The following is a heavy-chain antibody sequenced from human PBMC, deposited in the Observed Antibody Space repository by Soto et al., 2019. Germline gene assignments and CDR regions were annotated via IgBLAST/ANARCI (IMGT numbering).Heavy chain of an antibody. Sequence: SETLSLTCTVSGGSISSYYWSWIRQPPGKGLEWIGYIYYSGSTNYNPSLKSRVTISVDTSKNQFSLKLSSVTAADTAVYYCARRYVWVFDIWGQGTMVTVSS. V-gene: IGHV4-59*08. CDR2: IYYSGST. D-gene: IGHD3-16*01. CDR3: ARRYVWVFDI. CDR1: GGSISSYY. J-gene: IGHJ3*02.